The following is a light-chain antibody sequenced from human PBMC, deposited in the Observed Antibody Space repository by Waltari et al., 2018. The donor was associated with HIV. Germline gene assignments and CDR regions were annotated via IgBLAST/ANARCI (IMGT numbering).Light chain of an antibody. CDR1: NNAIGADKS. J-gene: IGLJ2*01. CDR3: GSSTNSNIVL. CDR2: DVT. Sequence: QSALTQTASVSASPGQSITISCTGINNAIGADKSVSWYQQHPGKVPNILIYDVTNRPAGVSGRFSGSKSVNTASLTISWLQPDDEADYYCGSSTNSNIVLFGGGTKLTVL. V-gene: IGLV2-14*01.